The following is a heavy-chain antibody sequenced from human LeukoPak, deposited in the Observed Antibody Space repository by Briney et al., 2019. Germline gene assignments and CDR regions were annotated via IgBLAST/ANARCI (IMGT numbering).Heavy chain of an antibody. J-gene: IGHJ6*02. D-gene: IGHD3-10*01. Sequence: EASVKVSCKASRYSFSSYGISWVRQAPGQELEWMGWISPYNDNTNYAQKFQGRVRMTTDTSTTTVYMELRSLRSDDTAVYYCAREGYYHGSGTYSPPRYYGMDVWGQGTTVIVSS. V-gene: IGHV1-18*01. CDR1: RYSFSSYG. CDR3: AREGYYHGSGTYSPPRYYGMDV. CDR2: ISPYNDNT.